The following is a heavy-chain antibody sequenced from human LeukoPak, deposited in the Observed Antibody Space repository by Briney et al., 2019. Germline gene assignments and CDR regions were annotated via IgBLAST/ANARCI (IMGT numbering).Heavy chain of an antibody. CDR1: GGTFSSYA. CDR2: IIPVFGTA. CDR3: ARGGTPVGGYFQH. J-gene: IGHJ1*01. Sequence: SVKVSCKASGGTFSSYAISWVRQAPGQGLEWMGGIIPVFGTANYAQKSQGRVTITTDESTSTAYMELSSLRSEDTAVYYCARGGTPVGGYFQHWGQGTLVTVSS. V-gene: IGHV1-69*05. D-gene: IGHD3-10*01.